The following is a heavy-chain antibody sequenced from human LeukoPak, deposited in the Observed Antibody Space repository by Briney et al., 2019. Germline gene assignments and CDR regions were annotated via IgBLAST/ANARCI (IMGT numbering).Heavy chain of an antibody. CDR3: AKGGRGYSGYDMRGGNFDY. V-gene: IGHV3-23*01. J-gene: IGHJ4*02. CDR2: ISGSGGST. CDR1: GFTFSSYG. D-gene: IGHD5-12*01. Sequence: PGGSLRLSCAASGFTFSSYGMSWVRQAPGKGLEWVSAISGSGGSTYYADSVKGRFTISRDNSKNTLYLQMNSLRAEDTAGYYCAKGGRGYSGYDMRGGNFDYWGQGTLVTVSS.